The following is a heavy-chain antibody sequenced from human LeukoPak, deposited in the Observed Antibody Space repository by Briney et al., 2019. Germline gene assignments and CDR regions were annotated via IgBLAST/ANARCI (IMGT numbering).Heavy chain of an antibody. V-gene: IGHV3-23*01. J-gene: IGHJ2*01. CDR1: GFTFSDYG. Sequence: PPGGSLRLSCAASGFTFSDYGMSWVRQAPGKGLEWVSGISGSGGSTYYADSVKGRFTISRDKSKNTLYLQMNSLRGDDTAVYYCAKGGVGVITYWYFDLWGRGTLVTVSS. CDR3: AKGGVGVITYWYFDL. CDR2: ISGSGGST. D-gene: IGHD3-16*02.